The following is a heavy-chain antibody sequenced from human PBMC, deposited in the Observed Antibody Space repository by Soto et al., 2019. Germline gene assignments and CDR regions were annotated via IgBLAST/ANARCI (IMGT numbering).Heavy chain of an antibody. Sequence: GASVKVSCKASGYTFSSYGISWVRQAPGQGLEWMGWISGYNGNTNYAQRFQGRVIMTTDTSTSTVYMELRSLRSDDTAVYYCAIIGYSYVFDLWGQGTLVTVS. CDR1: GYTFSSYG. D-gene: IGHD5-18*01. V-gene: IGHV1-18*01. CDR3: AIIGYSYVFDL. CDR2: ISGYNGNT. J-gene: IGHJ5*02.